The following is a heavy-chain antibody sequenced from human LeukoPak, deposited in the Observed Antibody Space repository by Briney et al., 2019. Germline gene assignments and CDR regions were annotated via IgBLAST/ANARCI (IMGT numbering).Heavy chain of an antibody. CDR3: AREGGGPSSRSGWYWSKCYFDY. CDR1: GGTFSSYA. D-gene: IGHD6-19*01. Sequence: RASVKVSCKASGGTFSSYAISWVRQAPGQGLEWMGRIIPILGIANYAQKFQGRVTITADKSTSTAYMELSSLRSEDTAVYYCAREGGGPSSRSGWYWSKCYFDYWGQGTLVTVSS. J-gene: IGHJ4*02. CDR2: IIPILGIA. V-gene: IGHV1-69*04.